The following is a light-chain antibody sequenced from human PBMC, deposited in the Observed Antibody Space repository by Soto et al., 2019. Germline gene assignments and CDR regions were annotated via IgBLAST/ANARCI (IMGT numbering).Light chain of an antibody. CDR1: QTISRH. CDR3: QQSYSAPRT. CDR2: GAS. J-gene: IGKJ1*01. V-gene: IGKV1-39*01. Sequence: DLQMTQSPSTLSAFVGDRVTITCRASQTISRHLNWYQQKPGKAPKLLIHGASSLQSGVPARFSGSGSGTDFTLTISSLQPEDFATYYCQQSYSAPRTFGQGTKVEIK.